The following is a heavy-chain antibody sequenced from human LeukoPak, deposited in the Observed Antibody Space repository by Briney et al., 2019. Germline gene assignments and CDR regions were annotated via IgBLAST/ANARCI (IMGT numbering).Heavy chain of an antibody. CDR1: GLTFSTYW. V-gene: IGHV3-74*01. CDR2: IAPDGSDR. J-gene: IGHJ4*02. Sequence: GGSLRLSCAASGLTFSTYWTYWVRQAPEKGPMWVSGIAPDGSDRRHADSVKGRFTISRDNAKNILYLQMNGLRAEDTAVYYCATYNWDYDVDFWGQGTLVTVHS. CDR3: ATYNWDYDVDF. D-gene: IGHD1-7*01.